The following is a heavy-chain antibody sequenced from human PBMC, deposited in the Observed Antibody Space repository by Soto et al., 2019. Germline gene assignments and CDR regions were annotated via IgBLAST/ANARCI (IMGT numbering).Heavy chain of an antibody. V-gene: IGHV3-7*04. CDR3: ARGDYYDSSGPFSDAFDI. J-gene: IGHJ3*02. CDR2: IKPDGSER. Sequence: GGSLRLSCAASGFTFSSYWMSWVRQAPGKGLEWVANIKPDGSERWYVDSVKGRFTISRDNAKNSLYLQMNSLRAEDTAVYYCARGDYYDSSGPFSDAFDIWGQGTLVTVSS. CDR1: GFTFSSYW. D-gene: IGHD3-22*01.